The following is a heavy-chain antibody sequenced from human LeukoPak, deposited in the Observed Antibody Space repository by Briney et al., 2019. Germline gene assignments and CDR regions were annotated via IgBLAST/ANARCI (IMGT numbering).Heavy chain of an antibody. J-gene: IGHJ4*02. V-gene: IGHV4-59*01. Sequence: SQTLSLTCTVSGGSISSYYWSWIRQPPGKGLERIVYIYYSGSTNYNPSLKSRVTISVDTSKNQISLKLSSVTAADTAVYYCARELDYGDYASYFDYWGQGTLVTVSS. CDR1: GGSISSYY. D-gene: IGHD4-17*01. CDR3: ARELDYGDYASYFDY. CDR2: IYYSGST.